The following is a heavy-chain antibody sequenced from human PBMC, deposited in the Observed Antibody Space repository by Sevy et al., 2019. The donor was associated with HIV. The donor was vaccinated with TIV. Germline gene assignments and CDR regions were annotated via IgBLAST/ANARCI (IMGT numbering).Heavy chain of an antibody. CDR1: GGSISSGDYY. CDR2: IYYSGST. CDR3: ARDGRWISSSYYGMDV. D-gene: IGHD6-6*01. J-gene: IGHJ6*02. Sequence: SETLSLTCTVSGGSISSGDYYWSWLRQPPGKGLEWIGYIYYSGSTYYNPSLNSRVTISVNTSKNQFPLKLSSGTAADTAVYYCARDGRWISSSYYGMDVWGQGTTVTVSS. V-gene: IGHV4-30-4*01.